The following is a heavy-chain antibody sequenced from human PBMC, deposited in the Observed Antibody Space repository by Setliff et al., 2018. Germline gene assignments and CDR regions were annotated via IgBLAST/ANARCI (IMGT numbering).Heavy chain of an antibody. CDR3: ASPRRDDLDTPFDAFDL. Sequence: SETLSLTCTAYGASFSDYYWGWIRQPAGKGLEWIGRIYTSGSTNYNPSLKSRVTISVDTSRNQFSLRLRSVTAADTAVYYCASPRRDDLDTPFDAFDLWGQGTKVTVSS. D-gene: IGHD1-1*01. J-gene: IGHJ3*01. V-gene: IGHV4-4*07. CDR2: IYTSGST. CDR1: GASFSDYY.